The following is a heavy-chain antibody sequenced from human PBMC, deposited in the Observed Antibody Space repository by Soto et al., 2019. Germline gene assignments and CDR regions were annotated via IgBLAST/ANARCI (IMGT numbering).Heavy chain of an antibody. CDR1: GLIVSDYH. V-gene: IGHV3-72*01. J-gene: IGHJ6*02. Sequence: EVQLVESGGGLVQPGGSLRLSCAASGLIVSDYHMDWVRQAPGKGLEWVGRIRRKANSYTTEYAASVKGRFTISRDDSKHALCLQMNGLKTADTAVYYCAMLGGWSGGSSGMDVWGQGTTVTVSS. CDR2: IRRKANSYTT. D-gene: IGHD6-19*01. CDR3: AMLGGWSGGSSGMDV.